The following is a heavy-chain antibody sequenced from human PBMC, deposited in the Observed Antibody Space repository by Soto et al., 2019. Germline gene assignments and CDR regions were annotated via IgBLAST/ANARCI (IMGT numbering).Heavy chain of an antibody. CDR3: ARAPYYDSSGYLYYFDY. D-gene: IGHD3-22*01. V-gene: IGHV4-31*03. CDR1: GGSISSGGYY. J-gene: IGHJ4*02. CDR2: IYYSGST. Sequence: SETLSLTCTVSGGSISSGGYYWSWIRRHPGKGLEWIGYIYYSGSTYYDPSLKSRVTISVDTSKNQFSLKLSSVTAADTAVYYCARAPYYDSSGYLYYFDYWGQGTLVTVSS.